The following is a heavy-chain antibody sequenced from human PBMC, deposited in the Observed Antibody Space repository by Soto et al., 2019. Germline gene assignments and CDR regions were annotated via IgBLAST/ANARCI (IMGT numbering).Heavy chain of an antibody. D-gene: IGHD3-22*01. J-gene: IGHJ6*02. CDR1: GFTFSSYA. CDR3: ARDPDYYDSSGYYRYYYGMDV. V-gene: IGHV3-30-3*01. CDR2: ISYDGSNT. Sequence: QVQLVESGGGVVQPGRSLRLSCAASGFTFSSYAMHWVRQAPGKGLEWVAVISYDGSNTYYADSVKGRFTISRDNSKNTLYLQMNSLRAEDTAVYYCARDPDYYDSSGYYRYYYGMDVWGQGTTVTVSS.